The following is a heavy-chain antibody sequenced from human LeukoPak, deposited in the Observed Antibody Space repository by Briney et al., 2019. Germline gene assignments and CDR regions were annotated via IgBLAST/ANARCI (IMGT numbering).Heavy chain of an antibody. J-gene: IGHJ3*02. CDR1: GFTFSSYS. CDR3: AKGGYYDSSRGAFDI. D-gene: IGHD3-22*01. Sequence: PGGSLRLSCAASGFTFSSYSMDWVRQAPGMGLEWVSVIYSGGGTFYADSVKGRFTISRDNSKNTLYLQMNSLRAEDTAIYYCAKGGYYDSSRGAFDIWGQGTMVTVSS. CDR2: IYSGGGT. V-gene: IGHV3-53*01.